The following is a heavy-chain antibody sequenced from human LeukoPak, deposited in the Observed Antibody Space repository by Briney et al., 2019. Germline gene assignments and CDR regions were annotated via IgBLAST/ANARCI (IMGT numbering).Heavy chain of an antibody. J-gene: IGHJ4*02. CDR3: ARAGGGSYSYYFDY. CDR1: GGSISSYY. D-gene: IGHD1-26*01. CDR2: IYYSGRI. V-gene: IGHV4-59*01. Sequence: SETLSLTCTVSGGSISSYYWSWIRQPPGKGLEWIGYIYYSGRINYNPSLKSRVTISLDTSNNQFSLRLSSVTAADTALYYCARAGGGSYSYYFDYWGQGTLVTVSS.